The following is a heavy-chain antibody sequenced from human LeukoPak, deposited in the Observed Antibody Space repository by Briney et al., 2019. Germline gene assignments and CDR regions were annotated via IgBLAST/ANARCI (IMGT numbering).Heavy chain of an antibody. CDR2: ISSSSSYI. D-gene: IGHD6-13*01. CDR3: ASFKIRNIAAADDY. CDR1: GVTVSNNY. Sequence: GGSLRLSCAASGVTVSNNYLSWVRQAPGKGLEWVSSISSSSSYIYYADSVKGRFTISRDNAKNSLYLQMNSLRAEDTAVYYCASFKIRNIAAADDYWGQGTLVTVSS. V-gene: IGHV3-21*01. J-gene: IGHJ4*02.